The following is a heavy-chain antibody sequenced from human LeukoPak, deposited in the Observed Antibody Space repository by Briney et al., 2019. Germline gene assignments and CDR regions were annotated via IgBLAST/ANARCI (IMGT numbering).Heavy chain of an antibody. CDR2: IYYSGST. J-gene: IGHJ4*02. CDR3: ARSSANYYDSSGYYYVPPYYFDY. Sequence: SETLSLTCTASGGSISSSSYYWGWIRQPPGKGLEWIGSIYYSGSTYYNPSLKSRVTISVDTSKNQFSLKLSSVTAADTAVYYCARSSANYYDSSGYYYVPPYYFDYWGQGTLVTVSS. V-gene: IGHV4-39*01. D-gene: IGHD3-22*01. CDR1: GGSISSSSYY.